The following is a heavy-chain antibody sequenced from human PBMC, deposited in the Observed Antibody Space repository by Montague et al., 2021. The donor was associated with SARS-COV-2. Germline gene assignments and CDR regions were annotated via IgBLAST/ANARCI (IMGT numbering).Heavy chain of an antibody. CDR3: AKDVGLRNFFDY. Sequence: SLKLSCAASGFTFSSYDMHWVRQAPGKGLEWGAVISYDGSNKYYADSVKGRFTISRDNSKNTLYLQMNSLRAEDTAVYYCAKDVGLRNFFDYWGQGTLVTVSS. CDR2: ISYDGSNK. V-gene: IGHV3-30*18. CDR1: GFTFSSYD. J-gene: IGHJ4*02. D-gene: IGHD1-26*01.